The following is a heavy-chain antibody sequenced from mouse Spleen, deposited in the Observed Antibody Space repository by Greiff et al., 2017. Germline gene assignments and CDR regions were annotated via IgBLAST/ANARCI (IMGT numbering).Heavy chain of an antibody. CDR2: IYPGSGNT. Sequence: QVQLKESGAELVRPGASVKLSCKASGYTFTDYYINWVKQRPGQGLEWIARIYPGSGNTYYNEKFKGKATLTAEKSSSTAYMQLSSLTSEDSAVYFCARWRNYDYLYYAMDYWGQGTSVTVSS. V-gene: IGHV1-76*01. CDR1: GYTFTDYY. CDR3: ARWRNYDYLYYAMDY. D-gene: IGHD2-4*01. J-gene: IGHJ4*01.